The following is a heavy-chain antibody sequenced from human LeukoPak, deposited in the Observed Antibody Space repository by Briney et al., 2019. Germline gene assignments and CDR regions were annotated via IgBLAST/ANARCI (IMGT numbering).Heavy chain of an antibody. J-gene: IGHJ4*02. D-gene: IGHD4-17*01. CDR3: ARDPARRTTVTTPDY. CDR1: GGSISSGGYY. V-gene: IGHV4-30-2*01. CDR2: IYHSGST. Sequence: PSQTLSLTCTVSGGSISSGGYYWSWIRQPPGKGLEWIGYIYHSGSTYYNPSLKSRVTISVDRSKNQFSLKLSSVTAADTAVYYCARDPARRTTVTTPDYWGQGTLVTVSS.